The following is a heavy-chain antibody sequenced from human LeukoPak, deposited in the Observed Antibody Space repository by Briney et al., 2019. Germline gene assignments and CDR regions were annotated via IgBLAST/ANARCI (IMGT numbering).Heavy chain of an antibody. CDR1: DDSISTYY. CDR3: ARGSVNYCSSTSCSGAFDI. CDR2: LYYTGYT. V-gene: IGHV4-59*12. D-gene: IGHD2-2*01. Sequence: SETLSLTCTVSDDSISTYYWSWIRQPPGKGLEWIGYLYYTGYTKYNPSLKSRVTISLGTSKNQFSLKLSSVTATDTAVYYCARGSVNYCSSTSCSGAFDIWGQGTMVTVSS. J-gene: IGHJ3*02.